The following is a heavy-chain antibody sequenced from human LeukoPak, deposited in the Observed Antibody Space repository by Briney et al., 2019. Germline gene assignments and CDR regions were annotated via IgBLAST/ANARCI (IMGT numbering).Heavy chain of an antibody. J-gene: IGHJ5*02. CDR3: VQQLVEGWFDP. V-gene: IGHV4-4*02. D-gene: IGHD6-13*01. CDR1: GGSISSRNW. CDR2: IYHSGSI. Sequence: SSETLSLTCAVSGGSISSRNWWNWVRQPPGKGLEWIGEIYHSGSINYNPSLKSRVTISVDKSKNQFSLKLSSVTAADTAVYYCVQQLVEGWFDPWGQGTLVTVSS.